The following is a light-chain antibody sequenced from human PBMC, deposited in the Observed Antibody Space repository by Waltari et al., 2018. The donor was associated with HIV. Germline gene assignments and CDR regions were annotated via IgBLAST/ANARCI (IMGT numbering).Light chain of an antibody. CDR3: ATWADILSAWV. Sequence: QSVLTQPPSLSGTPGQRVTISSSGSNSKVELSSVSRYQRGPGAAPKLLIFANDQRPLGVPDRFSGSKSGSSASLAISGLRSEDEADYYCATWADILSAWVFGGGTRVTVL. V-gene: IGLV1-47*01. CDR1: NSKVELSS. CDR2: AND. J-gene: IGLJ3*02.